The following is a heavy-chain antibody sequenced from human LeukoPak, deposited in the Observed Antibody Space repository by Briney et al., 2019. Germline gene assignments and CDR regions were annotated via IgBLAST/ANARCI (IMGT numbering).Heavy chain of an antibody. CDR3: ARETNYNYYMDV. V-gene: IGHV4-39*07. D-gene: IGHD4-11*01. CDR1: AGSITSSSYY. CDR2: IYYSGST. J-gene: IGHJ6*03. Sequence: PSETLSLTCTLSAGSITSSSYYWGWIRQPPGKGLEWIGSIYYSGSTYYNPSLQSRVTISVDTSKNQFSLKLSSVTAADTAVYYCARETNYNYYMDVWGKGTTVTISS.